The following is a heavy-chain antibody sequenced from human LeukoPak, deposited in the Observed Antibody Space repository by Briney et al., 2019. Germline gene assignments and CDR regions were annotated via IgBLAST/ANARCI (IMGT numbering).Heavy chain of an antibody. V-gene: IGHV3-21*04. CDR2: ISSGNAYI. D-gene: IGHD2-21*01. J-gene: IGHJ4*02. CDR1: GFTLSDYS. CDR3: AKAPVTTCSGAYCYPFDY. Sequence: GGSLRLSCAASGFTLSDYSLHWVRQAPGKGLEWVSAISSGNAYIYYTNSVKGRFNISRDNAKNSLFLQMNRLRAEDAAVYYCAKAPVTTCSGAYCYPFDYWGQGTLVTVSS.